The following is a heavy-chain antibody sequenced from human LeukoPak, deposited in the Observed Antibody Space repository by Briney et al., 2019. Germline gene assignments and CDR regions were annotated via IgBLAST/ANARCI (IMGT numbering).Heavy chain of an antibody. CDR2: ISGSGVTT. J-gene: IGHJ4*02. Sequence: PGGSLRLSCAASGFTFSDYYMSWIRQAPGKGLEWVSYISGSGVTTYYAGSVKGRFTISRDNSKNTLYLQMNSLRAEDTAVYYCAKDRVGATLYFDYWGQGTLVTVSS. CDR3: AKDRVGATLYFDY. CDR1: GFTFSDYY. V-gene: IGHV3-11*01. D-gene: IGHD1-26*01.